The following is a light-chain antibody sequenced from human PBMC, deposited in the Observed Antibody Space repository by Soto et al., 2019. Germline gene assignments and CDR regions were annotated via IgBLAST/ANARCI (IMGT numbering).Light chain of an antibody. V-gene: IGKV1-39*01. J-gene: IGKJ1*01. CDR2: DAS. Sequence: DIHMSQSPSSLSVSVGDRVTITCRTSQNINAWLAWYQQRPGQAPKLLIYDASTVQSGVPSRFSGSGSGTDFTLTISSLQPDDFATYYCQQSYVTPAFGQGTKVDIK. CDR3: QQSYVTPA. CDR1: QNINAW.